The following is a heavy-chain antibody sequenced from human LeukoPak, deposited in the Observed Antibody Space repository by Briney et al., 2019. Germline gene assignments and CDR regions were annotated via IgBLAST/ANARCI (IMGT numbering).Heavy chain of an antibody. D-gene: IGHD3-10*01. CDR2: ISSSGNYI. J-gene: IGHJ4*02. CDR3: ARSRSSSPYDKNLNF. CDR1: GFTFNSYT. Sequence: PGGSLRLSCAASGFTFNSYTMRWVREAPGKGLEWVSSISSSGNYIYHADSVKGRFTISRDDAQNSVYLQMNSLKDEDTAVYYCARSRSSSPYDKNLNFWGQGTLVIVSS. V-gene: IGHV3-21*01.